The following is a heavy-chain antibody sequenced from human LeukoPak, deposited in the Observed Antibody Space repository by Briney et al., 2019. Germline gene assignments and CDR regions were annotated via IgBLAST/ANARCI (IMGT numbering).Heavy chain of an antibody. CDR3: ARSPSSGWDNWFDP. V-gene: IGHV4-30-2*01. Sequence: SETLSLTCGVSGASVSSIGYSWSWIRQPPGRGLEWIGYIYQSGSASYNPSLQSRVTISIDKSKNQFSLKLSSVTAADTAVYYCARSPSSGWDNWFDPWGQGTLVTVSS. J-gene: IGHJ5*02. D-gene: IGHD6-19*01. CDR1: GASVSSIGYS. CDR2: IYQSGSA.